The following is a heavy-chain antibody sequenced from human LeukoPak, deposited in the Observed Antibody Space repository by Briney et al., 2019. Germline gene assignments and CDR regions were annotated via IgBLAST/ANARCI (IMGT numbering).Heavy chain of an antibody. CDR3: ARLTGTTGFDY. CDR2: IKHDGSEK. D-gene: IGHD1-1*01. V-gene: IGHV3-7*01. J-gene: IGHJ4*02. Sequence: GGSLRLSCAASGFTFSSYWMSWVRQAPGKGLEWVANIKHDGSEKYYVESVKGRFTISRDNAKNSLYLQLNSLRADDTAVYYCARLTGTTGFDYWGQGTLVTVSS. CDR1: GFTFSSYW.